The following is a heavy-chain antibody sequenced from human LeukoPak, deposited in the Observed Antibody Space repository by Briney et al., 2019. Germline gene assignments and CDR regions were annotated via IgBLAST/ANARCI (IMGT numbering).Heavy chain of an antibody. J-gene: IGHJ4*02. D-gene: IGHD6-6*01. CDR2: INPNSGGT. CDR1: GYTFTGYY. CDR3: ARDAGEGIAARLEYFDY. V-gene: IGHV1-2*02. Sequence: ASVKVSCKASGYTFTGYYMRWVRQAPGQGLEWMGWINPNSGGTNYAQKFQGRVTMTRDTSISTAYMELSRLRSDDTAVYYCARDAGEGIAARLEYFDYWGQGTLVTVSS.